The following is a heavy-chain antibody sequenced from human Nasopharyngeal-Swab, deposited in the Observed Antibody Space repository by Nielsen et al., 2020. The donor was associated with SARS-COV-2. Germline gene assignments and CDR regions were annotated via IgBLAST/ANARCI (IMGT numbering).Heavy chain of an antibody. CDR1: GYTFTSYG. V-gene: IGHV1-18*01. D-gene: IGHD3-10*01. J-gene: IGHJ5*02. CDR2: ISIYNGHT. Sequence: ASVKVSCKASGYTFTSYGITWVRQAPGQGLEWMGWISIYNGHTKYAQKLQGRVIMTTDTSTSTAYMELNSLRSDDTAVYYCARVSPPPYYYGSGSNWFDPWGQGTLVTVSS. CDR3: ARVSPPPYYYGSGSNWFDP.